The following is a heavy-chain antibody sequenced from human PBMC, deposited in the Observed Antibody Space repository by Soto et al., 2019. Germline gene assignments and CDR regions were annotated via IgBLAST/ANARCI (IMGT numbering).Heavy chain of an antibody. J-gene: IGHJ3*02. Sequence: GASVKVSCKASGYSFTSYTINWVRQAPGQRLEWMGWINAGNGNTKNSQRFQDRITITRDTSASTAYMELSSLRSEDTAVYYCARDRGYYDISGYQGAFDIWGQGTMVTVS. CDR2: INAGNGNT. V-gene: IGHV1-3*01. CDR3: ARDRGYYDISGYQGAFDI. CDR1: GYSFTSYT. D-gene: IGHD3-22*01.